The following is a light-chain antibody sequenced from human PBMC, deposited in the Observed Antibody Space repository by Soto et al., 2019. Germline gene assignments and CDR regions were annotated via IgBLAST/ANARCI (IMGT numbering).Light chain of an antibody. Sequence: EIVLTQSPATLSLSPGERATLSCRASQSVSSYLAWYQQKPGQAPRLLIYDASNRATSIPARFSGSGSGTDFTLTISSLEPEDFAVYYCQQLSNWPRVTGGGGTNEEIK. CDR3: QQLSNWPRVT. CDR2: DAS. CDR1: QSVSSY. J-gene: IGKJ4*01. V-gene: IGKV3-11*01.